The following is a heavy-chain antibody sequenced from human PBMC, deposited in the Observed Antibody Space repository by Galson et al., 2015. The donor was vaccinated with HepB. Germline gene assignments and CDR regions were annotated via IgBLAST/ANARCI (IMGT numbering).Heavy chain of an antibody. CDR1: GYTFTSYY. D-gene: IGHD3-10*01. J-gene: IGHJ6*02. CDR3: AVTEYYYGSGSSYGMDV. V-gene: IGHV1-46*01. Sequence: SVKVSCKASGYTFTSYYMLWVRQAPGQGLEWMGIINPSGGSTSYAQKFQGRVTMTRDTSTSTVYMELSSLRSEDTAVYYCAVTEYYYGSGSSYGMDVWGQGTTVTVSS. CDR2: INPSGGST.